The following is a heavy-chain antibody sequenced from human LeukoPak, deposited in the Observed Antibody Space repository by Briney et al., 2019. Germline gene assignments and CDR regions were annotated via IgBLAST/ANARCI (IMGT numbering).Heavy chain of an antibody. V-gene: IGHV4-38-2*01. Sequence: SETLSLTCAVSGYSISSGYYWGWIRQRPGKGLEWIGNIYHRGSTYYNPSLKSRVTISLDTSKNQFSLKLSSVTAADTAVYYCARGGYSGYGQFDYWGQGTLVTVSS. CDR3: ARGGYSGYGQFDY. CDR2: IYHRGST. J-gene: IGHJ4*02. D-gene: IGHD5-12*01. CDR1: GYSISSGYY.